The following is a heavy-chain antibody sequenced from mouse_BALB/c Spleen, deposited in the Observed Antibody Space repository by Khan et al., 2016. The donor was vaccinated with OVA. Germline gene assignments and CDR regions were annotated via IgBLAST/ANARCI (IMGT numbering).Heavy chain of an antibody. Sequence: EVELVESGGGLVKPGGSLKLSCAASGFTFSDYYMYWVRQTPEKRLEWVATISDGGTYIYYPDNVKGRFTISRDNAKNNLYLQMSSLKSEDTAMYYCTRGYDGDPFAYWGQGTLVTVSA. CDR2: ISDGGTYI. J-gene: IGHJ3*01. CDR1: GFTFSDYY. CDR3: TRGYDGDPFAY. D-gene: IGHD2-13*01. V-gene: IGHV5-4*02.